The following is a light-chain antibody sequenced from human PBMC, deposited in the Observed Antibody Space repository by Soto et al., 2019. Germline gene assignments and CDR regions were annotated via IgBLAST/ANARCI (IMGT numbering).Light chain of an antibody. J-gene: IGLJ3*02. CDR2: RNN. CDR3: AAWDDSLSGWV. CDR1: SSNIGSHY. V-gene: IGLV1-47*01. Sequence: QSVLTQPPSASGTPGQRVTISCSGSSSNIGSHYVSWYQQLPGTAPKLLIYRNNQRPSGVPVRFSGSRSGTSASLAISGLRSEDEADYYCAAWDDSLSGWVFGGGTKLTVL.